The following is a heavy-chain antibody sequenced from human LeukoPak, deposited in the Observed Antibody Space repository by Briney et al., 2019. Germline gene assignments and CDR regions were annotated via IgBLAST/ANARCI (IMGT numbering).Heavy chain of an antibody. CDR3: TRSNYGSYDY. D-gene: IGHD3-10*01. V-gene: IGHV1-8*01. Sequence: ASVKVSCKASGYTFATYDINWVRQATGQGLEWMGWMNPNIGDVGYAQKFQGRVTVTKDTSISTAYMELTSLTSEDTAVYYCTRSNYGSYDYWGQGTLVTVSS. CDR1: GYTFATYD. CDR2: MNPNIGDV. J-gene: IGHJ4*02.